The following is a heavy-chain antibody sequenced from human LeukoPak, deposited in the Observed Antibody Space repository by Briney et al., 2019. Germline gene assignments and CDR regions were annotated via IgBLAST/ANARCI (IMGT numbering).Heavy chain of an antibody. D-gene: IGHD6-13*01. CDR1: GGSFSGYY. J-gene: IGHJ4*02. Sequence: SETLSLTRAVYGGSFSGYYWSWIRQPPGKGLEWIGEINHSGSTNYNPSLKSRVTISVDTSKNQFSLKLSSVTAADTAVYYCARGLSYSSSWYSYYFYTWGQGNLVTVSS. CDR3: ARGLSYSSSWYSYYFYT. V-gene: IGHV4-34*01. CDR2: INHSGST.